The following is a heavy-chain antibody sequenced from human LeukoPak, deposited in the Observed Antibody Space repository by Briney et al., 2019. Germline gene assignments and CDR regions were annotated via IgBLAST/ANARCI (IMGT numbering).Heavy chain of an antibody. Sequence: GASVKVSCKASGYTFTSYAISWVRQAPGQGLEWMGCISAYNGNTNYAQKLQGRVTMTTDTSTSTAYMELSSLRSEDTAVYYCARDRAPNTFGGVHWYFDLWGRGTLVTVSS. CDR2: ISAYNGNT. CDR3: ARDRAPNTFGGVHWYFDL. D-gene: IGHD3-16*01. V-gene: IGHV1-18*01. J-gene: IGHJ2*01. CDR1: GYTFTSYA.